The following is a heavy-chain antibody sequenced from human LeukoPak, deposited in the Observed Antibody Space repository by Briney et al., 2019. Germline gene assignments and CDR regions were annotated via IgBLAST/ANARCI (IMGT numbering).Heavy chain of an antibody. J-gene: IGHJ4*02. CDR3: ARSYGYAFDY. CDR2: IYPGDSDT. Sequence: GESLKISCKGSGYSFTRYWIGWVRQMPGKGLEWMGIIYPGDSDTKYSPSFGGQVTISVDKSISTAYLQWSSLTASDTAMYYCARSYGYAFDYWGQGTLVTVSS. D-gene: IGHD3-16*01. CDR1: GYSFTRYW. V-gene: IGHV5-51*01.